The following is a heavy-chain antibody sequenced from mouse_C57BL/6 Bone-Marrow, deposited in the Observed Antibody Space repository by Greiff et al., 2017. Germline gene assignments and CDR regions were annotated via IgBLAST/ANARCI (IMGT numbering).Heavy chain of an antibody. J-gene: IGHJ3*01. V-gene: IGHV5-4*01. Sequence: EVKLMESGGGLVKPGGSLKLSCAASGFTFSSYAMSWVRQTPEKRLEWVATLSDGGSYTYYPDNVKGRFTLSRDNAKNNLYLQMSHLKSEDTAMYYCARDYYGSSYALAYWGQGTLVTVSA. CDR3: ARDYYGSSYALAY. CDR1: GFTFSSYA. CDR2: LSDGGSYT. D-gene: IGHD1-1*01.